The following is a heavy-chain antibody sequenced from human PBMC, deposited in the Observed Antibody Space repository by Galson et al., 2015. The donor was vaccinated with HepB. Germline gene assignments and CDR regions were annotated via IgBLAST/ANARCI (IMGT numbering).Heavy chain of an antibody. Sequence: SLRLSCAASGFTFSSYAMSWVRQAPGKGLEWVSAISGSGGSTYYADSVKGRFTISRDNSKNTLYLQMNSLRAEDTAVYYCAKMGFDGDQLFDYWGQGTLVTVSS. J-gene: IGHJ4*02. CDR2: ISGSGGST. CDR1: GFTFSSYA. D-gene: IGHD4-17*01. V-gene: IGHV3-23*01. CDR3: AKMGFDGDQLFDY.